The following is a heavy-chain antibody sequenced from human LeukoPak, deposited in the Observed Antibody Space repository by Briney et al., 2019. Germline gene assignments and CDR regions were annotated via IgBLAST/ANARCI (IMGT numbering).Heavy chain of an antibody. CDR1: GFTFSSYG. CDR3: AKDLWGHGSGSYPYYYYYGMDV. J-gene: IGHJ6*02. D-gene: IGHD3-10*01. CDR2: ISYDGSNK. Sequence: GRSLRLSCAASGFTFSSYGMHWVRQAPGKGLEWVAVISYDGSNKYYADSVKGRFTISRDNSKNTLYLQMNSLRAEDTAVYYCAKDLWGHGSGSYPYYYYYGMDVWGQGTTVTVSS. V-gene: IGHV3-30*18.